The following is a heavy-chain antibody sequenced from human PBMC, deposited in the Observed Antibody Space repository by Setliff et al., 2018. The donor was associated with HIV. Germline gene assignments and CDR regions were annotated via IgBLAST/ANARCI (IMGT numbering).Heavy chain of an antibody. CDR2: INPSGGST. Sequence: ASVKVSCKASGGTFSSYAINWVRQAPGQGLEWMGIINPSGGSTSYAQKFQGRVTMTRDTSTSTVYMELSSLRSEDTAVYYFARECGSTSNNWFDPWGQGTLVTVSS. CDR3: ARECGSTSNNWFDP. V-gene: IGHV1-46*01. J-gene: IGHJ5*02. D-gene: IGHD2-2*01. CDR1: GGTFSSYA.